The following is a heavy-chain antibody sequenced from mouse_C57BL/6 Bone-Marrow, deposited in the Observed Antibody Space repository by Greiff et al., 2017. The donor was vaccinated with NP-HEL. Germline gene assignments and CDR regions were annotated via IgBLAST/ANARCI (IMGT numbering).Heavy chain of an antibody. V-gene: IGHV5-4*01. CDR3: ASGPAWFAY. CDR1: GFTFSSYA. J-gene: IGHJ3*01. Sequence: EVHLVESGGGLVKPGGSLKLSCAASGFTFSSYAMSWVRQTPEKRLEWVATISDGGSYTYYPDNVKGRFTISRDNAKNNLYLQMSHLKSEDTAMYYCASGPAWFAYWGQGTRVTVSA. CDR2: ISDGGSYT.